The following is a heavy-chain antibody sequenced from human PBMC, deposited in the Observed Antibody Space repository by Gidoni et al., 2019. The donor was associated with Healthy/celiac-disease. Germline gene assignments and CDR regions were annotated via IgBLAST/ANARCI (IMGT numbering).Heavy chain of an antibody. D-gene: IGHD1-7*01. Sequence: VQLVESGGGLVQPGRSLRLSCAASGFTFDDYAMHWVRQAPGKGLEWVSGISWNSGSIGYADSVKGRFTISRDNAKNSLYLQMNSLRAEDTALYYCAKDIGYNWNYPPPNAFDIWGQGTMVTVSS. CDR2: ISWNSGSI. V-gene: IGHV3-9*01. J-gene: IGHJ3*02. CDR3: AKDIGYNWNYPPPNAFDI. CDR1: GFTFDDYA.